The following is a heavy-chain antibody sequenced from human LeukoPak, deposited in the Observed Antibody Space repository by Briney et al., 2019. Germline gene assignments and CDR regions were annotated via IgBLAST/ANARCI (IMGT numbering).Heavy chain of an antibody. J-gene: IGHJ6*02. CDR3: ARDALGAMDV. CDR2: IHISGST. Sequence: SETLSLTCDVSGGSISSDDWWTWVRQPPGKGLEWIGRIHISGSTYYNPSLKSRVTMSADTSKNQLSLKLSSVTAADTAVYYCARDALGAMDVWGQGTTVTVSS. V-gene: IGHV4-4*02. CDR1: GGSISSDDW.